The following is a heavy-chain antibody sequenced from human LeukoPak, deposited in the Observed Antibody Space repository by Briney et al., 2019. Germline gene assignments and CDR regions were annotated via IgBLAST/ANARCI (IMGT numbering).Heavy chain of an antibody. CDR2: IRSKAYGGTI. CDR1: GFIFGDHA. J-gene: IGHJ6*02. CDR3: ARGPILLWIHNGMDV. D-gene: IGHD3-10*01. V-gene: IGHV3-49*04. Sequence: GRSLRLSCAAYGFIFGDHAMSWVRQAPGKGLEWVGFIRSKAYGGTIEYAASVEGRFTISRDDSKGIACLQMNSLETEDTAVYYCARGPILLWIHNGMDVWGPGTTVTVSS.